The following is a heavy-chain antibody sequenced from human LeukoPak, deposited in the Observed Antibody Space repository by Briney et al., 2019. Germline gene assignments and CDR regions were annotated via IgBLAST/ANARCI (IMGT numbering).Heavy chain of an antibody. V-gene: IGHV3-30*02. Sequence: GGSLRLSCAASGFTFSSYGMHWVRQAPGKGLEWVAFIRYDGSNKYYADSVKGRFTISRDNSKNTLYLQMNSLRAEDTAVYYCAKGGVGATKPPFDYRGQGTLVTVSS. CDR3: AKGGVGATKPPFDY. J-gene: IGHJ4*02. CDR2: IRYDGSNK. CDR1: GFTFSSYG. D-gene: IGHD1-26*01.